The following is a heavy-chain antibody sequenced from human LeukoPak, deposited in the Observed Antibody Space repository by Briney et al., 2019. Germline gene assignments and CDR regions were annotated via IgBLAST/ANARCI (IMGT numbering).Heavy chain of an antibody. J-gene: IGHJ1*01. CDR3: QGGRF. V-gene: IGHV3-15*01. Sequence: PGGSLRLSCAASGFTFSIYSMHCVRQAPGKGLEWVGRIKSKTDGGTTDYAAPVKGRFSISRDDSKNTLYLQMNSLKSEDTAVYYCQGGRFWGQGTLVTVSS. CDR1: GFTFSIYS. CDR2: IKSKTDGGTT. D-gene: IGHD1-26*01.